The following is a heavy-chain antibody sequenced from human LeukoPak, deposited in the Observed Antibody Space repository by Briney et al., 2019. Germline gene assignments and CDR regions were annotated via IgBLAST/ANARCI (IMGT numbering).Heavy chain of an antibody. D-gene: IGHD3-9*01. V-gene: IGHV1-18*01. Sequence: PRASVKVSCKASGYTFTSYGISWVRQAPGQGLEWMGWISAYNGNTNYAQKLQGRVTMTTDTSTSTAYMELRSLRSDDTAVYYCARGSRPVYNLLTGKRYFDYWGQGTLLTVSS. CDR2: ISAYNGNT. CDR3: ARGSRPVYNLLTGKRYFDY. J-gene: IGHJ4*02. CDR1: GYTFTSYG.